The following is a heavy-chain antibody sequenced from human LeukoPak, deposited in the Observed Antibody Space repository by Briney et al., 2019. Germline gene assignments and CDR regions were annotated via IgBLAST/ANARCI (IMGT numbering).Heavy chain of an antibody. D-gene: IGHD1-7*01. J-gene: IGHJ5*02. CDR1: GGSISSYY. Sequence: SETLSLTCTVSGGSISSYYWSWIRQPPGKGLEWIGYIYYSGSTNYNPSLKSRVTISVDTSKNQFSLKLSSVTAADTAVYYCARVHDDVYNWNYQPFDPWGQGTLVTVSS. CDR3: ARVHDDVYNWNYQPFDP. CDR2: IYYSGST. V-gene: IGHV4-59*01.